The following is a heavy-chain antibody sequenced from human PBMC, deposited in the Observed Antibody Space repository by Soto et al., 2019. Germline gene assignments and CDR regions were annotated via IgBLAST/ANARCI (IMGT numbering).Heavy chain of an antibody. CDR3: AATYYYDSRGYTRFDY. CDR1: GGQRIGYA. V-gene: IGHV4-59*01. J-gene: IGHJ4*02. Sequence: SHTLLPPRNVAGGQRIGYAGSWIRQSPGKGLEWIGYIYYSGSTNYNPSIKSRVTISVDTSKNQSSLKLSSVAAADTAVYYCAATYYYDSRGYTRFDYWGKGTLVTVSS. CDR2: IYYSGST. D-gene: IGHD3-22*01.